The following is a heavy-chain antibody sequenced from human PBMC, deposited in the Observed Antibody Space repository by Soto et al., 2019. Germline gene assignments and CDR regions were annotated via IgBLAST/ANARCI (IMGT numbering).Heavy chain of an antibody. V-gene: IGHV4-34*01. D-gene: IGHD3-22*01. CDR1: GGSFSGYY. J-gene: IGHJ5*02. CDR3: ARGITMIVVVTRRFDP. Sequence: PSETLSLTCAVYGGSFSGYYWSWIRQPPGKGLEWIGEINHSGSTNYNPSLKSRVTISVDTSKNQFSLKLSSVTAADTAVYYCARGITMIVVVTRRFDPWGQGTLVTVSS. CDR2: INHSGST.